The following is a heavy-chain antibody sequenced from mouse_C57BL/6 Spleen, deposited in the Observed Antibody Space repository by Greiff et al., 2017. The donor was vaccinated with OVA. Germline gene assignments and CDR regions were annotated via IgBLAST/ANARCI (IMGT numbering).Heavy chain of an antibody. CDR2: INPSNGGI. CDR1: GFTFTSYW. Sequence: QVQLQQSGTDLVKPGASVKLSCTASGFTFTSYWMHWVQQRPGQGLEWIGKINPSNGGINYTEKFKGQATLTGDNSSSTAYLQLSSLTSEDSAVYNCARSNDYDVDYFDYWGQGTTLTVSS. CDR3: ARSNDYDVDYFDY. J-gene: IGHJ2*01. V-gene: IGHV1-53*01. D-gene: IGHD2-4*01.